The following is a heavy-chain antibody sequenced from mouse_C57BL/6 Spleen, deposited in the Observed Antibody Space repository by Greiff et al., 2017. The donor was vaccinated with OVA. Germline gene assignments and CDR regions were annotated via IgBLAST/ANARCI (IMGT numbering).Heavy chain of an antibody. J-gene: IGHJ3*01. CDR2: IYPGSGST. CDR1: GYTFTSYW. Sequence: VQLQQPGAELVKPGASVKMSCKASGYTFTSYWITWVKQRPGQGLEWIGDIYPGSGSTNYNEKFKSKATLTVDTSSSTAYMQLSSLTSEDSAVYYCARWTYYGSSYAWFAYWGQGTLVTVSA. D-gene: IGHD1-1*01. CDR3: ARWTYYGSSYAWFAY. V-gene: IGHV1-55*01.